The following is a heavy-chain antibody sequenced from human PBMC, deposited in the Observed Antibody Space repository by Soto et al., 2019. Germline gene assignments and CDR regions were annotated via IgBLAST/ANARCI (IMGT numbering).Heavy chain of an antibody. CDR2: SYYSGST. CDR1: GGSISSSSYY. D-gene: IGHD2-2*01. CDR3: ARWNKSQNIVVNWFDP. V-gene: IGHV4-39*01. J-gene: IGHJ5*02. Sequence: SETLSLTCTVSGGSISSSSYYWGWIRQPPGKGLEWIGSSYYSGSTYYNPSLKSRVTISVDTSKNQFSLKLSSVTAADTAVYYCARWNKSQNIVVNWFDPWGQGTLVTVSS.